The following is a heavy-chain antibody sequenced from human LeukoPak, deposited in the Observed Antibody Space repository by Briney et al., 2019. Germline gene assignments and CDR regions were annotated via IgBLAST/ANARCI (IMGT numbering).Heavy chain of an antibody. CDR2: IYYSGST. Sequence: PSETLSLTCTVSGGSISSYYWSWIRQPPGKGLEWIGYIYYSGSTNYNPSLKSRVTISVDTSKNQFSLKPSSVTAADTAVYYCARVGYCSSTSCGFDPWGQGTLVTVSS. J-gene: IGHJ5*02. V-gene: IGHV4-59*01. D-gene: IGHD2-2*01. CDR1: GGSISSYY. CDR3: ARVGYCSSTSCGFDP.